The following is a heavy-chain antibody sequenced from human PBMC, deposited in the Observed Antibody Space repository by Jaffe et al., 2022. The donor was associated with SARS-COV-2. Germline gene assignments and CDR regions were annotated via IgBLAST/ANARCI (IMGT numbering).Heavy chain of an antibody. V-gene: IGHV3-23*01. D-gene: IGHD3-22*01. J-gene: IGHJ4*02. Sequence: EVQLLESGGGLVQPGGSLRLSCAASGFTFSSYAMSWVRQAPGKGLEWVSAISGSGGSTYYADSVKGRFTISRDNSKNTLYLQMNSLRAEDTAVYYCANSYYYDSSGYYPFDYWGQGTLVTVSS. CDR2: ISGSGGST. CDR1: GFTFSSYA. CDR3: ANSYYYDSSGYYPFDY.